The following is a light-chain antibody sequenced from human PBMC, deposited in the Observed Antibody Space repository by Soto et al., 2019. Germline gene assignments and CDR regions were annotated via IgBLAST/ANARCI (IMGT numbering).Light chain of an antibody. CDR1: SSDIGDYNY. J-gene: IGLJ2*01. V-gene: IGLV2-11*01. Sequence: QSALTQPRSVSGSPGQSVTIPCTGTSSDIGDYNYVSWYQQHPGKAPKLTVYDVSLRPSGVPDRFSGSKSGNTASLTISGLQAEDEADYYCCSYAGNYTFLFGGGTKLTVL. CDR2: DVS. CDR3: CSYAGNYTFL.